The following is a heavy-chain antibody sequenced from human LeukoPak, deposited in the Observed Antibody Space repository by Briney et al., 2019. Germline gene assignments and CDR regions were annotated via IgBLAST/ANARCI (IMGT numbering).Heavy chain of an antibody. D-gene: IGHD3-3*01. CDR2: IYYSGST. J-gene: IGHJ4*02. CDR1: GGSISSSSYY. V-gene: IGHV4-39*07. Sequence: SETLSLTCTVSGGSISSSSYYWGWIRQPPGKGLEWIGSIYYSGSTYYNPSLKSRVTISVDTSKDQFSLKLSSVTAADTAVYYCARGPDFWYPYDYWGQGTLVTVSS. CDR3: ARGPDFWYPYDY.